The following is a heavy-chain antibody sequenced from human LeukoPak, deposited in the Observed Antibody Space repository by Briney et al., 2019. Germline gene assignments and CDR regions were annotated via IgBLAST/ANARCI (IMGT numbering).Heavy chain of an antibody. CDR1: GFIFSSYW. D-gene: IGHD5-12*01. CDR2: INQDGSEK. J-gene: IGHJ4*02. V-gene: IGHV3-7*04. CDR3: ARYPRGYDRGFDY. Sequence: GGSLRLSCAASGFIFSSYWMNWVRQAPGKGLEWVANINQDGSEKNYVDSVKGRFTISRDNAKNSLYLQMNSLRAEDTAVYYCARYPRGYDRGFDYRGQGTLVTVSS.